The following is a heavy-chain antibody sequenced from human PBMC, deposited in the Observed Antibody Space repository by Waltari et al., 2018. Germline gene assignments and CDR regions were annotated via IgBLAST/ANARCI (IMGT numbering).Heavy chain of an antibody. V-gene: IGHV1-69*01. CDR1: GGTFSSYA. D-gene: IGHD3-3*01. J-gene: IGHJ5*02. Sequence: QVQLVQSGAEVKKPGSSVKVSCKASGGTFSSYAISWVRQAPGQGLGWMGGIIPIFGTANYAQKFQGRVTITADESTSTAYMELSSLRSEDTAVYYCASRGTPSYYDFWSGDNWFDPWGQGTLVTVSS. CDR2: IIPIFGTA. CDR3: ASRGTPSYYDFWSGDNWFDP.